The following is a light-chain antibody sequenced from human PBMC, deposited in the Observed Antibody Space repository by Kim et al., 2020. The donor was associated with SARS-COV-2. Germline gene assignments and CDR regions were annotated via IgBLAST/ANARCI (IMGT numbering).Light chain of an antibody. CDR3: SAWDDSLNGLL. CDR1: TSSIGSNT. Sequence: GQSVTSSCSESTSSIGSNTENWYQQLPGTAPKLIMFSNNERPSGIPDRFSGSKSDTSASLAISGLQSDDEADYYCSAWDDSLNGLLFGGGTQLTVL. J-gene: IGLJ2*01. V-gene: IGLV1-44*01. CDR2: SNN.